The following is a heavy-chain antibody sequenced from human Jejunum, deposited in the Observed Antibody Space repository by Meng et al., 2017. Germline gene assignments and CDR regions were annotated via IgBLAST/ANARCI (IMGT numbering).Heavy chain of an antibody. CDR1: GFIFRKYG. J-gene: IGHJ4*02. D-gene: IGHD2/OR15-2a*01. V-gene: IGHV3-33*01. Sequence: GGSLRLSCAASGFIFRKYGMHWVRQAPGKGLEWVAVIWYDGSKKYYADSVKGRFTISRDYSKNTVFLQMNTLRAEDTAVYYCARDNDGNSQFSQFDYWGQGTLVTVSS. CDR3: ARDNDGNSQFSQFDY. CDR2: IWYDGSKK.